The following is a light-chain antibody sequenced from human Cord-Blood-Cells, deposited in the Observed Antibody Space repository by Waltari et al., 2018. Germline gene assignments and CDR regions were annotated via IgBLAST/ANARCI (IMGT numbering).Light chain of an antibody. CDR1: THAVGGYYH. CDR3: SSYAGSNNLV. CDR2: EVS. J-gene: IGLJ2*01. Sequence: SAPTPPPSPSRAPWPAVPNPRTGTTHAVGGYYHFPWYQQHPGKAPKLMIYEVSKRPSGVPDRFSGSKSGNTASLTVSGLQAEDEADYYCSSYAGSNNLVFGGGTKLTVL. V-gene: IGLV2-8*01.